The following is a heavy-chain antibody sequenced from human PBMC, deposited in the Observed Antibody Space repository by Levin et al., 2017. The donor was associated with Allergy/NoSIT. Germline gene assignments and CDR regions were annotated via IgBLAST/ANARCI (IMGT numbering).Heavy chain of an antibody. D-gene: IGHD3-10*01. V-gene: IGHV1-18*01. J-gene: IGHJ4*02. Sequence: ASVKVSCKASGYTFTNFGINWVRQAPGQGLEWMGWTSANNGKTTFAQRFQGRVTMTTDTSTSKAYMELRSLRSDDTAVYYCAAFISLVRGVPKSYFDYWGQGTLVTVSS. CDR1: GYTFTNFG. CDR2: TSANNGKT. CDR3: AAFISLVRGVPKSYFDY.